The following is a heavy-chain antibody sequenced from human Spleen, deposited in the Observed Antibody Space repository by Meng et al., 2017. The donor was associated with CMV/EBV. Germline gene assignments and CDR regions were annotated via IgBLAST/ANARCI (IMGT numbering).Heavy chain of an antibody. V-gene: IGHV4-61*01. J-gene: IGHJ5*02. Sequence: VSSGSDSWNWIRQPPGKALEWLGYIYYSGSTNYSPSLKGRVTISLDTSKNQFSLKLSSVTAADTAVYYCSTFRGWYQHGVDGWFDPWGQGTLVTVSS. CDR1: VSSGSDS. CDR2: IYYSGST. CDR3: STFRGWYQHGVDGWFDP. D-gene: IGHD2-2*01.